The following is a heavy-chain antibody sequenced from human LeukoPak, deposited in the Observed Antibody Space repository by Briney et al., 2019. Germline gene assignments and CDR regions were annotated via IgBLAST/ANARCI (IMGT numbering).Heavy chain of an antibody. CDR2: IYSGGST. CDR3: AKGFNWNYPHYFDY. D-gene: IGHD1-7*01. CDR1: GFTVSSNY. Sequence: GGSLRLSCAASGFTVSSNYMSWVRQAPGKGLEWVSVIYSGGSTYYADSVKGRFTISRDNSKNTLYLQMNSLRAEDTAVYYCAKGFNWNYPHYFDYWGQGTPVTVSS. J-gene: IGHJ4*02. V-gene: IGHV3-53*01.